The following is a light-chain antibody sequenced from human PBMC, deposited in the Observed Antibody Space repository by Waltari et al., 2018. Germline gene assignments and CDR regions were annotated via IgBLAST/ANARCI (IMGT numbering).Light chain of an antibody. Sequence: QSALTQPASVSGSPGQSITISCTGTSSDVGSYDLVSWSQQHPGKAPKLMIYEVNKRPSGVSHRFAGSRAGTTASLTISGLQAEDEADYHCCSYAGNCTVVFGGGTKLTVL. J-gene: IGLJ2*01. CDR2: EVN. V-gene: IGLV2-23*02. CDR1: SSDVGSYDL. CDR3: CSYAGNCTVV.